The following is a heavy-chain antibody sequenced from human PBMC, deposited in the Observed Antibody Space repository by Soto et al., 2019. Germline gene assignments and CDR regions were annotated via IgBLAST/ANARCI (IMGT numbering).Heavy chain of an antibody. CDR3: ARRRYYSDSSCLDY. Sequence: SETLSLTCAVSGGSVSSGSYYWSWIRQPPGKGLEWIGYIYYSGSTNYSPSLKSRVTISVDTSKNQFSLKLSSVTAADTAVYPRARRRYYSDSSCLDYWGQGTLVTVSS. CDR2: IYYSGST. CDR1: GGSVSSGSYY. J-gene: IGHJ4*02. D-gene: IGHD3-22*01. V-gene: IGHV4-61*01.